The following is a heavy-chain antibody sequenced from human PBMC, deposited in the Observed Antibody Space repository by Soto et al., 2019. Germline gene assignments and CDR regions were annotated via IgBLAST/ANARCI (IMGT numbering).Heavy chain of an antibody. CDR3: ASFLRPYKTFDY. CDR2: IYYSGST. J-gene: IGHJ4*02. D-gene: IGHD1-1*01. V-gene: IGHV4-61*01. Sequence: SETLSLTCTVSGGSVSSGSYYWSWIRQPPGKGLEWIGYIYYSGSTNYNPSLKSRVTISVDTSKNQFSLKLSSVTAADTAVYYCASFLRPYKTFDYWGQGTLVTVSS. CDR1: GGSVSSGSYY.